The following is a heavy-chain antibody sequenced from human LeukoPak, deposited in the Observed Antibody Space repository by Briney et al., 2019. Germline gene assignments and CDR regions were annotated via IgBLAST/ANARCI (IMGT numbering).Heavy chain of an antibody. CDR3: ARDPRGSGFRGYFDY. CDR1: GGSISSGSYY. D-gene: IGHD6-19*01. J-gene: IGHJ4*02. V-gene: IGHV4-61*02. Sequence: SETLSLTCTVSGGSISSGSYYWSWIRQPAGKGLEWIGRIYTSGSTNYNPSLKSRVTISVDTSKNQFSLKLSSVTVADTAVYYCARDPRGSGFRGYFDYWGQGTLVTVSS. CDR2: IYTSGST.